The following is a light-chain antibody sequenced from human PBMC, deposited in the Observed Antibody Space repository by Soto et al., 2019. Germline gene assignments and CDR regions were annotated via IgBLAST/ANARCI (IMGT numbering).Light chain of an antibody. CDR3: QHYNDLPLT. CDR2: GAS. J-gene: IGKJ4*01. CDR1: QSISNN. Sequence: EIVMTQSPATLSVSPGERATLSCRASQSISNNLAWYQQKPGHAPSLLIYGASTRATGIPARFSGSGSGTEFTLTISSLQSEDFAVYSCQHYNDLPLTFGGGTKVEIK. V-gene: IGKV3-15*01.